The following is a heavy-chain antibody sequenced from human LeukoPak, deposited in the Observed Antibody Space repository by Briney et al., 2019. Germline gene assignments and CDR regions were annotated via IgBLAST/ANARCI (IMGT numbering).Heavy chain of an antibody. D-gene: IGHD1-26*01. CDR1: GFTFSSYS. CDR3: TKDYSGTYLFDF. Sequence: PGGSLRLSCAASGFTFSSYSMNWVRQAPGKGLEWVSGISWNSDSIAYVDSVKGRFTISRDNAKSSLYLQMNSLRAEDTALYYCTKDYSGTYLFDFWGQGTLVTVSS. J-gene: IGHJ4*02. V-gene: IGHV3-9*01. CDR2: ISWNSDSI.